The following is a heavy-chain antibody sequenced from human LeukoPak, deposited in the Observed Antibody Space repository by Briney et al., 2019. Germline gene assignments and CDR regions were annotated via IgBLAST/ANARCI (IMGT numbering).Heavy chain of an antibody. CDR3: ARGVPDYYDSSGYYYDY. J-gene: IGHJ4*02. CDR1: GGSISSYY. CDR2: IYYSGST. V-gene: IGHV4-59*01. Sequence: SETLSLTCTVSGGSISSYYWSWIRQPPGKGLEWIRYIYYSGSTNYNPSLKSRVTISVDTSKNQFSLKLSSVTAADTAVYYCARGVPDYYDSSGYYYDYWGQGTLVTVSS. D-gene: IGHD3-22*01.